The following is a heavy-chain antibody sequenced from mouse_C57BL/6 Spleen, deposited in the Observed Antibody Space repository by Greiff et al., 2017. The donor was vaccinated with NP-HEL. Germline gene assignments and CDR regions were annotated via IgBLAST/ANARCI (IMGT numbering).Heavy chain of an antibody. Sequence: QVQLQQPGAELVKPGASVKLSCKASGYTFTSYWMHWVKQRPGQGLEWIGMIHPNSGSTNYNEKFKSKATLTVDKSSSTAYMQLSSLTSEDSAVYYCARGGYGSINWYFDVWGTGTTVTVSS. D-gene: IGHD1-1*01. CDR3: ARGGYGSINWYFDV. J-gene: IGHJ1*03. CDR2: IHPNSGST. CDR1: GYTFTSYW. V-gene: IGHV1-64*01.